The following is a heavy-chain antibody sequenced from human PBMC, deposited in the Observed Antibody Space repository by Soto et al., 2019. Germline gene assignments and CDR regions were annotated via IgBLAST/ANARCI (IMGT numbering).Heavy chain of an antibody. J-gene: IGHJ4*02. CDR2: ISYDGSSK. D-gene: IGHD6-6*01. CDR1: GFTFSSYG. V-gene: IGHV3-30*18. CDR3: AKDRFSCSMAHRFDS. Sequence: GGSLRLSCAASGFTFSSYGMHWVRQAPGKGLEWVAVISYDGSSKYYADSVNGRFSITRDNSENTLYLQMNTVKAEDKAVYYCAKDRFSCSMAHRFDSWGQGTLVTVSS.